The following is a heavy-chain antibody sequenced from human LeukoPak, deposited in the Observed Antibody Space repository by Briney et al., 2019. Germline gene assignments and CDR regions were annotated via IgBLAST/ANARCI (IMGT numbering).Heavy chain of an antibody. J-gene: IGHJ4*02. Sequence: GGSLRLSCAASGFTFSSYAMSWVRQAPGKGLEWVANIKQDGSEKYYVDSVKGRFTISRDNAKNSLYLQMNSLRAEDTAVYCCARGGYSYGLSYWGQGTLVTVSS. CDR3: ARGGYSYGLSY. CDR2: IKQDGSEK. CDR1: GFTFSSYA. V-gene: IGHV3-7*01. D-gene: IGHD5-18*01.